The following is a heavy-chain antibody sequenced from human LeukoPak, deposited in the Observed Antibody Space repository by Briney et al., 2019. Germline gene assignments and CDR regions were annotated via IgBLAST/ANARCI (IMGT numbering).Heavy chain of an antibody. CDR3: ARDMVKYYYYYGMDV. D-gene: IGHD3-10*01. V-gene: IGHV3-30*04. CDR2: ISYDGSNK. Sequence: GGSLRLSCAASGFTFSTYAMSWVRQAPGKGLEWVAVISYDGSNKYYADSVKGRFTISRDNSKNTLYLQMNSLRAEDTAVYYCARDMVKYYYYYGMDVWGQGTTVTVSS. CDR1: GFTFSTYA. J-gene: IGHJ6*02.